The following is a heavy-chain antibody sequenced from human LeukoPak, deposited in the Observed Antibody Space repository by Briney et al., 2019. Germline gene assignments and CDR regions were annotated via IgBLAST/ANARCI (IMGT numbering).Heavy chain of an antibody. V-gene: IGHV3-23*01. Sequence: PGGSLRLSCAASGFTFSSYAMDWVRQAPGKGPEWVSSLSGSGSTTHYADSVKGRFTISRDNSKNTLYLQMNSLRAEDTAVYYCAKKAPVGATPDYWGQGTLVTVSS. CDR1: GFTFSSYA. CDR3: AKKAPVGATPDY. CDR2: LSGSGSTT. J-gene: IGHJ4*02. D-gene: IGHD1-26*01.